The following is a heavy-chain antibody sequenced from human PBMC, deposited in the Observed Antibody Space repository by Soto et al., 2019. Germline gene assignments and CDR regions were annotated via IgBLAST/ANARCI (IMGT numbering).Heavy chain of an antibody. Sequence: QMQLVESGGGAVQPGRSLRLSCEASGFTFSTYGMHWVRQAPGKGLEWVARIRFDGSDTFYADAVKGRFTISRDNSTNPGSLQLDSTRAGDTAGYYCARGRPYSSNWGHAFDIWGQGTMVTVSS. CDR3: ARGRPYSSNWGHAFDI. J-gene: IGHJ3*02. CDR2: IRFDGSDT. V-gene: IGHV3-33*01. CDR1: GFTFSTYG. D-gene: IGHD6-13*01.